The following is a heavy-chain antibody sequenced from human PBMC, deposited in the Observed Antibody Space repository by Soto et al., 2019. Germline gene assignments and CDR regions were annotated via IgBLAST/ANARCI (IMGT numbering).Heavy chain of an antibody. CDR1: GGSFSGYY. Sequence: SETLSLTCAVYGGSFSGYYWSWIRQPPGKGLEWIGEINHSGSTNYNPSLKSRVTISVDTSKNQFSLKLSSVTAADTAVYYCARKIWFGESQFADDYWGEGPLVAVSS. CDR2: INHSGST. J-gene: IGHJ4*02. D-gene: IGHD3-10*01. V-gene: IGHV4-34*01. CDR3: ARKIWFGESQFADDY.